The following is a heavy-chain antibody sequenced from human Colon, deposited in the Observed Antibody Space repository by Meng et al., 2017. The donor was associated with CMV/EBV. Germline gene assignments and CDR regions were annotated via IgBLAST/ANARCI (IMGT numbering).Heavy chain of an antibody. CDR2: MNPNSGNT. Sequence: ASVKVSCKASGYTFTSYDINWVRQATGQGLEWMGWMNPNSGNTGYAQKFQGRVTMTRNTSISTAYMELSSLRSDDTAVYFCARVTWGGFFIISYFDYWGQGTLVTVSS. CDR3: ARVTWGGFFIISYFDY. V-gene: IGHV1-8*01. D-gene: IGHD3-10*01. J-gene: IGHJ4*02. CDR1: GYTFTSYD.